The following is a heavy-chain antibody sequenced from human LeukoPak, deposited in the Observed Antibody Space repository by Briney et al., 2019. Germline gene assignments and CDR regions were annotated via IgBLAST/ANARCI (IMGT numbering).Heavy chain of an antibody. CDR3: SRGRDRSKAGDH. D-gene: IGHD5-24*01. Sequence: SETLSLICDVSGGSCDDYYCSWIRQPPGKGLEWIGEIHPHGIFYYNSSLMSRVTISIDTSKSQFSLRLTSVTAADTAIYYCSRGRDRSKAGDHWGQGSLVTVSS. J-gene: IGHJ4*02. CDR2: IHPHGIF. V-gene: IGHV4-34*01. CDR1: GGSCDDYY.